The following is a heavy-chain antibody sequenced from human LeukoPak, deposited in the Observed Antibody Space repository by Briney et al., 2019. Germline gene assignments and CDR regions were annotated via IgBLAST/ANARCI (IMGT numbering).Heavy chain of an antibody. CDR2: IYSGGST. V-gene: IGHV3-53*04. CDR3: ARAKMATIDTYYFDY. CDR1: GFTVSSNY. D-gene: IGHD5-12*01. Sequence: PGGSLRLSCAASGFTVSSNYMSWVRQAPGKGLEWVSVIYSGGSTYYADSVKGRFTISRHNSKNTLYLQMNSLRAEDTAVYYCARAKMATIDTYYFDYWGQGTLVTVSS. J-gene: IGHJ4*02.